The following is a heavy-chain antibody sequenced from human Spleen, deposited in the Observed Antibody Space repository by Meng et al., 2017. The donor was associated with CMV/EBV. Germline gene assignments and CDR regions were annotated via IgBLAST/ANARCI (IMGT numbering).Heavy chain of an antibody. Sequence: SCEGSGYNFARYWIAWVRQMPGRGPEWMGMIYPGDSDTRYSPSFPGQVTMSADRSISTAYLQWSSLKASDTAMYYCAKQEGVYGSFDYWGQGTLVTVSS. CDR2: IYPGDSDT. CDR3: AKQEGVYGSFDY. CDR1: GYNFARYW. J-gene: IGHJ4*02. D-gene: IGHD3-10*01. V-gene: IGHV5-51*01.